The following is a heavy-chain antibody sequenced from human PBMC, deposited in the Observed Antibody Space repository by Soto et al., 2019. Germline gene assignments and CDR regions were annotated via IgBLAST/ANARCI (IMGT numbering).Heavy chain of an antibody. CDR2: ISGSGGST. CDR3: AKALMVAATPVHSYFDY. V-gene: IGHV3-23*01. CDR1: GFTFSSYA. Sequence: GGSLRLSCAASGFTFSSYAMSWVRQAPGKGLEWVSAISGSGGSTYYADSVKGRFTISRDNSKNTLYLQMNSLRAEDTAVYYCAKALMVAATPVHSYFDYWGQGTLVTVSS. D-gene: IGHD2-15*01. J-gene: IGHJ4*02.